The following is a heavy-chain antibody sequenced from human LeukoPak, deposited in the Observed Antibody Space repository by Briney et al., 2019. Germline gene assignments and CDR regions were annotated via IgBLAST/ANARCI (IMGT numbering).Heavy chain of an antibody. CDR2: ISSSSSYI. CDR3: ARVSVEMATIR. Sequence: GESLKISCAASGFTFSSYSMNWVRQAPGKGLKWVSSISSSSSYIYYADSVKGRFTISRDNAKNSLYLQMNSLRAEDTAVYYCARVSVEMATIRWGQGTLVTVSS. D-gene: IGHD5-24*01. V-gene: IGHV3-21*01. CDR1: GFTFSSYS. J-gene: IGHJ4*02.